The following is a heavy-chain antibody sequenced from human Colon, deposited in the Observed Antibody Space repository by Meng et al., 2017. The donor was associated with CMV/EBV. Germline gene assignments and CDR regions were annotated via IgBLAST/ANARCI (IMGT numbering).Heavy chain of an antibody. J-gene: IGHJ4*02. Sequence: QVQAGQSGAELKKPWAPVEVSCEVSGYNFANYAINWVRQAPGQGLEWMGWINTNTGSPTYAQGFTGRFVFSLDPSVNTAYLQISSLKAEDTAVYFCARDYYYGSGLDYWGQGTLVTVSS. V-gene: IGHV7-4-1*02. CDR3: ARDYYYGSGLDY. D-gene: IGHD3-10*01. CDR2: INTNTGSP. CDR1: GYNFANYA.